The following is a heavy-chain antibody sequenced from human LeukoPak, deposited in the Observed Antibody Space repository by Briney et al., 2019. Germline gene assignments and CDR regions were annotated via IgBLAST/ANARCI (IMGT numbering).Heavy chain of an antibody. V-gene: IGHV4-30-2*01. CDR3: ASSVQQWLVHFDY. D-gene: IGHD6-19*01. CDR2: IYHSGST. J-gene: IGHJ4*02. CDR1: GGSISSGGYY. Sequence: SETLSLTCTVSGGSISSGGYYWSWIRQPPGKGLEWIGYIYHSGSTYYNPSLKSRVTISVDRSKNQFSLKLSSVTAADTAVYYCASSVQQWLVHFDYWGQGTLVTVSS.